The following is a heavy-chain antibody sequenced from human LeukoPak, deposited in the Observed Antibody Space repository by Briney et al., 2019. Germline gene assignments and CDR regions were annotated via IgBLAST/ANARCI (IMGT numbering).Heavy chain of an antibody. J-gene: IGHJ5*02. CDR1: GYTFTSYG. CDR2: ISAYNGNT. V-gene: IGHV1-18*01. Sequence: GASVKVSCKASGYTFTSYGISWVRQAPGQGLEWMGWISAYNGNTNYAQKLQGRVPMTTDTSTSTAYMELRSLRSDDTAVYYCARRTTYYDILTGYYTDWFDPWGQGTLVTVSS. D-gene: IGHD3-9*01. CDR3: ARRTTYYDILTGYYTDWFDP.